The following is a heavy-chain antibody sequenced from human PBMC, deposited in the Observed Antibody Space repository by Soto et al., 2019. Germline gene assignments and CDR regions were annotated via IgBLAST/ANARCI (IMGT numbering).Heavy chain of an antibody. CDR2: IYNSGST. Sequence: SETLSLTCTVSGGSIISDGYYWSWIRQHPGKGLEWIGYIYNSGSTYTNPSLKSRLSISVDTSKNQFSLKLRSVTAADTAVYYCARGAAILGGFDPWGQGTLVTVSS. J-gene: IGHJ5*02. CDR3: ARGAAILGGFDP. CDR1: GGSIISDGYY. D-gene: IGHD2-15*01. V-gene: IGHV4-31*03.